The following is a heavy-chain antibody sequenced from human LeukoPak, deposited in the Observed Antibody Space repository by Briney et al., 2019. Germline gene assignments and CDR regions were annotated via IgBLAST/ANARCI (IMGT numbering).Heavy chain of an antibody. CDR2: IYSGGST. D-gene: IGHD2-15*01. CDR3: ARSHMSRGGGSCYIDY. Sequence: GSLRLSCAASGFTVSSNYMSWVRQAPGKGMEWVSVIYSGGSTYYADSVKGRFTISRDNSKNTLYLQMNSLRAEDTAVYYCARSHMSRGGGSCYIDYWGQGTLFTVSS. J-gene: IGHJ4*02. CDR1: GFTVSSNY. V-gene: IGHV3-53*01.